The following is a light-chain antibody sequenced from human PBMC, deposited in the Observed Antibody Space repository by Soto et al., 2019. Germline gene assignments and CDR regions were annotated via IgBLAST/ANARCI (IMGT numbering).Light chain of an antibody. CDR1: SSDVGGYNY. CDR2: DVS. J-gene: IGLJ2*01. CDR3: SSYTISSTLVV. V-gene: IGLV2-14*01. Sequence: QSALTQPASVSGSPGQSITISGTGTSSDVGGYNYVSWYQQHPGKAPKLMIYDVSNRPSGVSNRFSGSKSGNTASLTISGLQAEDEADYYCSSYTISSTLVVFGGGTKLTVL.